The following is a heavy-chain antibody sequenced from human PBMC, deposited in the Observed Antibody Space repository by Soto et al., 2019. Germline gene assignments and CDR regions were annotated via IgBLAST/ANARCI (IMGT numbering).Heavy chain of an antibody. Sequence: QVQLVQSGAEVKKPGASVKVSCKASGYTFTSYAMHWVRQAPGQRLEWMGWINAGNGNTKYSQKFQGRVTITRDTSASTAYMELSSLRSDDTAVYYCARDSRVTPRYYYYYYGMDVWGQGTTVTVSS. CDR3: ARDSRVTPRYYYYYYGMDV. CDR2: INAGNGNT. J-gene: IGHJ6*02. CDR1: GYTFTSYA. D-gene: IGHD2-21*02. V-gene: IGHV1-3*01.